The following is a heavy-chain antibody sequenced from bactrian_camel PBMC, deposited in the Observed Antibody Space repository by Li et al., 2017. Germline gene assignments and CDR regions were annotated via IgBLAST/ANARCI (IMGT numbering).Heavy chain of an antibody. V-gene: IGHV3S7*01. Sequence: HVQLVESGGGLVQPGGSLRLSCAASGFTFSNYAMCWVRQAPGKGLEWVSSIHSDGTNAAYADSLKGWFTISRDNAKETVYLQMDNMKPEDTALYYCATFSVAFGLWGQGTQVTVS. J-gene: IGHJ4*01. CDR2: IHSDGTNA. CDR1: GFTFSNYA. CDR3: ATFSVAFGL. D-gene: IGHD6*01.